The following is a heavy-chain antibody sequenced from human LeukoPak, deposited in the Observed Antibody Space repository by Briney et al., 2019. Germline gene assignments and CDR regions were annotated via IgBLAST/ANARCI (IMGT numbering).Heavy chain of an antibody. J-gene: IGHJ4*02. CDR1: GGSFSGYY. CDR3: AGDPPRITGTTSFDY. Sequence: PSETLSLTCAVYGGSFSGYYWSWIRQPPGKGLEWIGEINHSGSTNYNPSLKSRVTISVDTSKNQFSLKLSSVTAADTAVYYCAGDPPRITGTTSFDYWGQGTLVTVPS. D-gene: IGHD1-7*01. V-gene: IGHV4-34*01. CDR2: INHSGST.